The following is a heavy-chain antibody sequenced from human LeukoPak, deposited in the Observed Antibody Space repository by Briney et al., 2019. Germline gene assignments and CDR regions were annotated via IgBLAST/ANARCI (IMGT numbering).Heavy chain of an antibody. CDR2: IYYSGNT. CDR3: ARHARDYSSWTPYDFDY. Sequence: PSETLSLTCTVSGGSISSSSYYWGWIRQPPGKGLEWIGSIYYSGNTYYNPSLKSRVTISVDTSKNQFSLKVSSVTAADTAVFYCARHARDYSSWTPYDFDYWGQGTLVTVSS. V-gene: IGHV4-39*01. CDR1: GGSISSSSYY. D-gene: IGHD6-13*01. J-gene: IGHJ4*02.